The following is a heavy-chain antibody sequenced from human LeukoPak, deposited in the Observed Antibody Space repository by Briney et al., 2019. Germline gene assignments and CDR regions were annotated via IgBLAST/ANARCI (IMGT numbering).Heavy chain of an antibody. CDR3: ARGYYYGPGSTQNCFDP. CDR1: EDSVSSNSAA. CDR2: AYYRSRWYN. Sequence: SQTLSLTCAISEDSVSSNSAAWNWIRQSPSRGLEWLGRAYYRSRWYNDYAVSVKSRITINPDTSKNQFSLQLNSVTPEDTAVYYCARGYYYGPGSTQNCFDPWGQGTLVTVSS. D-gene: IGHD3-10*01. J-gene: IGHJ5*02. V-gene: IGHV6-1*01.